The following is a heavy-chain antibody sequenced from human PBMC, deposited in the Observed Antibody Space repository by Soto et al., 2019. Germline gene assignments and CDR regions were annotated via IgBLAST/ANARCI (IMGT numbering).Heavy chain of an antibody. CDR2: INAGNGNT. J-gene: IGHJ4*02. CDR3: ARSSPPFRPFDY. Sequence: ASVKVSCKASGYTFTSYAMHWVLQAPGQRLEWMGWINAGNGNTKYSQKFQGRVTITRDTSASTAYMELSSLRSEDTAVYYCARSSPPFRPFDYWGQGTLVTVSS. V-gene: IGHV1-3*01. CDR1: GYTFTSYA. D-gene: IGHD3-10*01.